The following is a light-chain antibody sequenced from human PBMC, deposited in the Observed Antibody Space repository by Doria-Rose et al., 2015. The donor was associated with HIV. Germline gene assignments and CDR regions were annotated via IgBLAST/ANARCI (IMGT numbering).Light chain of an antibody. CDR3: HQYGTSWT. Sequence: EIVLTQSPGTLSLSPGERATLSCRAGQRFSSTYLAWYQQKPGQAPSLLIYDGSTRATGIPDRFSASGPGTDFTLTINRLEPEDFALYYCHQYGTSWTFGQGTKVEI. CDR2: DGS. CDR1: QRFSSTY. J-gene: IGKJ1*01. V-gene: IGKV3-20*01.